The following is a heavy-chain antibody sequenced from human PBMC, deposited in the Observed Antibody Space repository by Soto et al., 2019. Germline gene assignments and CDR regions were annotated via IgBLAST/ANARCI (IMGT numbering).Heavy chain of an antibody. D-gene: IGHD2-2*01. J-gene: IGHJ6*02. V-gene: IGHV4-39*01. CDR2: IYFSGST. CDR1: GGSISSSSYY. Sequence: SETLSLTYTVSGGSISSSSYYWGWIRQPPGKGLEWIGSIYFSGSTYYNPSLKSRVTISVDTSKNHFSLKLRSVTAADTSVYYCATQPLARYCSSTSCLHYDGMDVWGQGTTVTVSS. CDR3: ATQPLARYCSSTSCLHYDGMDV.